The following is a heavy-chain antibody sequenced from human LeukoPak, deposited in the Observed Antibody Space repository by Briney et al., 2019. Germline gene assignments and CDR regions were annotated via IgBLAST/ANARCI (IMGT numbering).Heavy chain of an antibody. CDR3: ASQTYYYDSSGYFTRSYYFDY. CDR2: IYSGGSA. Sequence: PGGSLRLSCAASGFTVSSNYMSWVRQAPGKGLEWVSVIYSGGSAYYADSVKGRFTISRDNSKNTLYLQMSSLRAEDTAVYYCASQTYYYDSSGYFTRSYYFDYWGQGTLVTVSS. D-gene: IGHD3-22*01. J-gene: IGHJ4*02. CDR1: GFTVSSNY. V-gene: IGHV3-53*01.